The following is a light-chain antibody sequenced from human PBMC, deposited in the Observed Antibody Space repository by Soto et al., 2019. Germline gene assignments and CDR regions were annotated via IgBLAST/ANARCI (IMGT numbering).Light chain of an antibody. CDR3: QHYNTYSKA. Sequence: DIQMTQSPSTLSTSVGARVTLTCRASQSVAYWLAWYQQKPGKAPSLLIYDGSTLATGVPPRFSGGGFGTEFTLNISSVQPDDSALYYCQHYNTYSKAFGPGTRVEIK. J-gene: IGKJ2*01. CDR2: DGS. CDR1: QSVAYW. V-gene: IGKV1-5*01.